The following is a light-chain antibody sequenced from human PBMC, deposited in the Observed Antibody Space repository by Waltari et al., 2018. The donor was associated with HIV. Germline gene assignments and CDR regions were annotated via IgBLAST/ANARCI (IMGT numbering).Light chain of an antibody. J-gene: IGLJ2*01. V-gene: IGLV1-44*01. CDR3: AAWDDSLNGHLV. Sequence: QSVLTQPPSASGTPGQRVTISCSGGSSNIGTNPVFWYQHLPGTAPKVLLYPTTPRPSGVPGRFSGSKSGTSAYLAISGLQSEDEADYYCAAWDDSLNGHLVFGGGTKLTVL. CDR1: SSNIGTNP. CDR2: PTT.